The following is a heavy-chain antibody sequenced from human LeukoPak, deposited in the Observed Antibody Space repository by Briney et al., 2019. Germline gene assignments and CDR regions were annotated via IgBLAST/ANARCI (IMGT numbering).Heavy chain of an antibody. CDR2: IYSGGST. CDR3: AKRGMGDREAFDI. J-gene: IGHJ3*02. Sequence: GGSLRLSCAASGFTVSSNYMSWVRQAPGKGLEWVSVIYSGGSTYYADSVKGRFTISRDNSKNTLYLQMNSLRAEDTAVYYCAKRGMGDREAFDIWGQGTMVTVSS. V-gene: IGHV3-53*01. CDR1: GFTVSSNY. D-gene: IGHD2-21*02.